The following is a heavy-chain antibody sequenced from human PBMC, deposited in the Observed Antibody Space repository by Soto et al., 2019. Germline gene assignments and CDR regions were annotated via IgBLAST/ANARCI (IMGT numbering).Heavy chain of an antibody. V-gene: IGHV3-15*07. J-gene: IGHJ4*02. CDR1: GFRFNNAW. CDR3: TTSIKSKVSG. Sequence: EVQLVESGGGLVEPGGSLRLSCAASGFRFNNAWMNWVRQAPGKGLEWVGRIKSKSDGGTTDYVAPVKGRFTISRDDSKNTLYLQMNSLKTEDTAMYYCTTSIKSKVSGWGQGTLVTVSS. D-gene: IGHD6-25*01. CDR2: IKSKSDGGTT.